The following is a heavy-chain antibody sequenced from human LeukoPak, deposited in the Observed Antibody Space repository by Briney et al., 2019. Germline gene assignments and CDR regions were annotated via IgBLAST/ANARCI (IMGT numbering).Heavy chain of an antibody. CDR2: ISGSGGST. V-gene: IGHV3-23*01. CDR1: GFTFSSYA. D-gene: IGHD3-22*01. Sequence: GGSLRLSCAASGFTFSSYAMSWVRQAPGKGLEWVSAISGSGGSTYYADSVKGRFTISGDNSKNTLYLQMNSLRAEDTAVYYCAKAYYYDSSGYYFDYWGQGTLVTVSS. CDR3: AKAYYYDSSGYYFDY. J-gene: IGHJ4*02.